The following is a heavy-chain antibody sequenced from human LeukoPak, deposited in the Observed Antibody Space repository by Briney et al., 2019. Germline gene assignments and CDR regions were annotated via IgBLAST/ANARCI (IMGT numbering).Heavy chain of an antibody. D-gene: IGHD4-17*01. CDR1: GGSISGYY. CDR2: IYTSGSP. Sequence: SETLSLTCTVSGGSISGYYWSWIRQPAGKGLEWIGRIYTSGSPDYSPSLKSRVTMSVDTSKNQFSLRLTSVTAADTAVYYCARGGGDYGDLANDYWGQGTLVTVSA. J-gene: IGHJ4*02. V-gene: IGHV4-4*07. CDR3: ARGGGDYGDLANDY.